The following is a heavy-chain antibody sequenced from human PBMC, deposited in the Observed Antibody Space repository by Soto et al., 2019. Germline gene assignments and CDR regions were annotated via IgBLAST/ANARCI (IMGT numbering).Heavy chain of an antibody. CDR1: GGSISNYY. Sequence: SETLSLTCTVSGGSISNYYWSWIRQPPWKGLEWIGYIYYSGSTNYNPSLKSRVTISVDTSKNQFSLKLTSVTAADTAVYYCARGQWIQLWPYYFDYWGQGTLVTVSS. J-gene: IGHJ4*02. D-gene: IGHD5-18*01. CDR3: ARGQWIQLWPYYFDY. CDR2: IYYSGST. V-gene: IGHV4-59*01.